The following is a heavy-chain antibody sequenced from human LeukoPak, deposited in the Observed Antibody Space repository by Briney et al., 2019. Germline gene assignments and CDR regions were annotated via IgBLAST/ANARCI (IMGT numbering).Heavy chain of an antibody. CDR3: ARDHYDYGDYRFDY. CDR2: IYYSGST. D-gene: IGHD4-17*01. J-gene: IGHJ4*02. CDR1: GGSISSYY. V-gene: IGHV4-59*01. Sequence: SETLSLTCTVSGGSISSYYWSWIRQPPGKGLEWIGYIYYSGSTNYNPSLKSRVAISVDTSKNQFSLKLSSVTAADTAVYYCARDHYDYGDYRFDYWGQGTLVTVSS.